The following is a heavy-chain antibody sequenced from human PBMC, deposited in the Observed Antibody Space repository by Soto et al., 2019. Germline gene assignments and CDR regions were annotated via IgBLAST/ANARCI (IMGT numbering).Heavy chain of an antibody. J-gene: IGHJ6*02. CDR3: ATRGDTQYGMDV. D-gene: IGHD3-16*01. CDR2: IDPSDSYT. Sequence: PGESLKISCKGSGYSFTSYWISWVRQMPGKGLEWMGRIDPSDSYTNYSPSFQGHVTISADKSISTAYLQWSSLKASDTAMYYCATRGDTQYGMDVWGQGTTVTVSS. V-gene: IGHV5-10-1*01. CDR1: GYSFTSYW.